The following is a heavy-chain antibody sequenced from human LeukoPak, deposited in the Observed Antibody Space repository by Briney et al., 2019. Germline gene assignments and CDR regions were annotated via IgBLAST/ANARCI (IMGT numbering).Heavy chain of an antibody. CDR3: ARGMSGYTEDPFDI. J-gene: IGHJ3*02. CDR2: ISGYNGNT. Sequence: ASVKVSCKASGYIFTSYSINWVRQAPGQGLEWMAWISGYNGNTNYAQKFHGRVTVSRDTSTSTAYMGLSSLRSDDTAVYFCARGMSGYTEDPFDIWGQGTVVTVSS. CDR1: GYIFTSYS. D-gene: IGHD2-2*02. V-gene: IGHV1-18*01.